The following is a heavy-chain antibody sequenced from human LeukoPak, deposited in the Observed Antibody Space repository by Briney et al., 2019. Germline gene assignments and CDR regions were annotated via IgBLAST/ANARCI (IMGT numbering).Heavy chain of an antibody. D-gene: IGHD3-3*01. V-gene: IGHV1-2*02. Sequence: ASVKVPCKASGYTFTGYYMHWVRQAPGQGLEWMGWINPNSGGTNYAQKFQGRVTMTRDTSISTAYMELSRLRSDDTAVYYCATYLQKALLRFLEWPVDGDYWGQGTLVTVSS. CDR1: GYTFTGYY. CDR3: ATYLQKALLRFLEWPVDGDY. J-gene: IGHJ4*02. CDR2: INPNSGGT.